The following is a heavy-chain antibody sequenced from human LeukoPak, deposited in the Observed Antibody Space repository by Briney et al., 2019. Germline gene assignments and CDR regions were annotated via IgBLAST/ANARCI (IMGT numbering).Heavy chain of an antibody. CDR2: LNSDGSST. Sequence: GGSLRLSCAASGFSFSSYWMHWVRQAPGKGLVWVSRLNSDGSSTTYADSVKGRFTISRDDSKNTLYLQMKNLRAEDTAVYYCAKDGAWLRFDDWGQGILVTVSS. D-gene: IGHD5-12*01. V-gene: IGHV3-74*01. CDR1: GFSFSSYW. J-gene: IGHJ4*02. CDR3: AKDGAWLRFDD.